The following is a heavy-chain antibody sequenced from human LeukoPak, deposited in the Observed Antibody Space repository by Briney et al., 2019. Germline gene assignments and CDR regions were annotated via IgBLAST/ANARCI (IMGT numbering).Heavy chain of an antibody. CDR1: GYTFTGYY. Sequence: ASVKVSCKASGYTFTGYYMHWVRQAPGQGLEWMGWIEPNSGDTNYPEKFQGRITMTRDTSISSAYMELRSLRSDDTAVYYCARDYYDSSGWGVDFDYWGQGTLVTVSS. CDR2: IEPNSGDT. V-gene: IGHV1-2*02. D-gene: IGHD3-22*01. J-gene: IGHJ4*02. CDR3: ARDYYDSSGWGVDFDY.